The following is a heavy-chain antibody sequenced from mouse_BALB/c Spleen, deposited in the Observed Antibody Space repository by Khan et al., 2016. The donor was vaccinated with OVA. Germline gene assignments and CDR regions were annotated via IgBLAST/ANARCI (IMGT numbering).Heavy chain of an antibody. CDR1: GFSFTDYA. CDR2: IWAGGSK. J-gene: IGHJ4*01. Sequence: QVQLKQSGPGLVAPSQRLSISCTVSGFSFTDYAVSWIRQPPGKGLEWLGVIWAGGSKYYNSVLNYRLSISKDNSKSQAVLKVNSLQTADTSMYYFAKNPSYYDMDYWGQGTSVTVSS. V-gene: IGHV2-6-5*01. CDR3: AKNPSYYDMDY.